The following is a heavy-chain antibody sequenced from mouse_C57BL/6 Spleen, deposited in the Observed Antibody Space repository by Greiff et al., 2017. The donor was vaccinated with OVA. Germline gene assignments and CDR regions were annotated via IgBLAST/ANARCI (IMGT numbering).Heavy chain of an antibody. CDR2: IRNKANGYTT. CDR3: ARWGGYAMDY. J-gene: IGHJ4*01. CDR1: GFTFTDYY. V-gene: IGHV7-3*01. Sequence: EVKLMESGGGLVQPGGSLSLSCAASGFTFTDYYMSWVRQPPGKALEWLGFIRNKANGYTTESSASVKGRFTISRDNSQSILYLQMNALRAEDSATYYCARWGGYAMDYWGQGTSVTVSS.